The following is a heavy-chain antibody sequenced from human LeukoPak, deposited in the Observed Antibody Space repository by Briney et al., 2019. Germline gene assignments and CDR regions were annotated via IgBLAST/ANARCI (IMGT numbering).Heavy chain of an antibody. Sequence: KPGASLKISCQGSGYSFAKYWIAWVRELPGKGREGMGVIYPGGSNTKYSPFFKRQVLILAEKSIKTAYVQRSRMEASDTAMYYCAGSDSSGFWGGPTVAFDIWGQGTMVTVSS. D-gene: IGHD3-16*01. V-gene: IGHV5-51*03. CDR3: AGSDSSGFWGGPTVAFDI. CDR2: IYPGGSNT. CDR1: GYSFAKYW. J-gene: IGHJ3*02.